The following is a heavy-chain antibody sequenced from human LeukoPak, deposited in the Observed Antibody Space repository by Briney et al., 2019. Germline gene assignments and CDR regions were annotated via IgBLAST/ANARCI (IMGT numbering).Heavy chain of an antibody. CDR1: GFTFSNYW. CDR2: ISTDGSST. J-gene: IGHJ4*02. CDR3: ARDLQGDAARRHTFDY. D-gene: IGHD6-6*01. V-gene: IGHV3-74*01. Sequence: PGGSLRLSCAASGFTFSNYWMHWVRQAPGKGLIWVSRISTDGSSTNYADSVKGRFTISRDNAKNTLYLQMNSLKAEDTAVYYCARDLQGDAARRHTFDYWGQGALVTVSS.